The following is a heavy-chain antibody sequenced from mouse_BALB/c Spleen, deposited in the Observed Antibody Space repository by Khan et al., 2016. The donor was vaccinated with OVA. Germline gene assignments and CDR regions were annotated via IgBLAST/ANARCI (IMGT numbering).Heavy chain of an antibody. CDR3: ARGASYWYFDV. V-gene: IGHV9-1*02. J-gene: IGHJ1*01. CDR1: GYTFTNYG. CDR2: INTYTGEP. Sequence: QIQLVQSGPELKKPGETVKISCKASGYTFTNYGMNWVKQAPGKGLKWMGWINTYTGEPTYTDDFKGRFAFSLETSASTAYLQINNLQNEDMVTXFCARGASYWYFDVWGAGTPVTVSS.